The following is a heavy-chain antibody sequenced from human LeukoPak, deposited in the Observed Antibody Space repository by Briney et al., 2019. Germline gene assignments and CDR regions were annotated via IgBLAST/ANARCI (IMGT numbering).Heavy chain of an antibody. D-gene: IGHD3-10*01. CDR2: MNPNSGNT. V-gene: IGHV1-8*01. CDR3: ARHGQRRYYYGSGSPLGFDY. Sequence: ASVKVSCKASGYTFTSYDINWVRQATGQGLEWMGWMNPNSGNTGYAQKFQGRVTMTRNTSISTAYMELSSLRSEDTAVYYCARHGQRRYYYGSGSPLGFDYWGQGTLVTVSS. CDR1: GYTFTSYD. J-gene: IGHJ4*02.